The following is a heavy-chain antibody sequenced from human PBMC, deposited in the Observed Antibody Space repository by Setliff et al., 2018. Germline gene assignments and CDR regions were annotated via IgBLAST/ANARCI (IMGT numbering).Heavy chain of an antibody. CDR3: AREGGDTRSSTDYRYYMDL. J-gene: IGHJ6*03. CDR1: GGAFSNYG. V-gene: IGHV1-69*05. Sequence: WASVKVSCKASGGAFSNYGITWVRQAPGQGLEWMGGIIPIFGTTTYAQKFLGRGTITTDEYSSTSYMELSSLRLEDTAVYYCAREGGDTRSSTDYRYYMDLWGKGTTVTVSS. CDR2: IIPIFGTT. D-gene: IGHD3-16*01.